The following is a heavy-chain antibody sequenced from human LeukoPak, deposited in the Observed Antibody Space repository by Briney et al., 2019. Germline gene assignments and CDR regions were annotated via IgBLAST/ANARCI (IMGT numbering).Heavy chain of an antibody. CDR3: AKGRVATIPPNFDF. D-gene: IGHD5-12*01. Sequence: GGSLRLSCAASGFTFRNYAMSWVRQAPGKGLEWVADITGIGGSTDYADSVKGRITVSRDNSRNTMFLQMSSLRAEDTAVYYCAKGRVATIPPNFDFWGQGTLVIVSS. CDR1: GFTFRNYA. CDR2: ITGIGGST. J-gene: IGHJ4*02. V-gene: IGHV3-23*01.